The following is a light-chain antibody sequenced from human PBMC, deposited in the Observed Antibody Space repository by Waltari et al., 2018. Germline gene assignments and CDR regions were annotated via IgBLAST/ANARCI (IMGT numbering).Light chain of an antibody. CDR2: SNN. V-gene: IGLV1-44*01. CDR3: AAWDDSLNGSWV. J-gene: IGLJ3*02. Sequence: QSVLTQPPSASGTPGQRVTIPCSGSSSNIGSNTVNWYQQLPGTAPNLLIYSNNQRPSGVPDRFSGSKSGTSASLAISGLQSEDEADYYCAAWDDSLNGSWVFGGGTKLTVL. CDR1: SSNIGSNT.